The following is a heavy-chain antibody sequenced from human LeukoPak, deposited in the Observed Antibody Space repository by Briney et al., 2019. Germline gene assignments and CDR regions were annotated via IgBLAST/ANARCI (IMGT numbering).Heavy chain of an antibody. D-gene: IGHD6-13*01. J-gene: IGHJ4*02. V-gene: IGHV4-61*01. CDR3: AKDFVAAAGRFDY. Sequence: PSETLSLTSTVSGGSVSSGSYYWTWIRQSPGKGLEWIGNIYYSGSTNYNPSLRSRVTMSVDTSKNQFSLKLSSVTAADTAIYYCAKDFVAAAGRFDYWGQGALVTVSS. CDR2: IYYSGST. CDR1: GGSVSSGSYY.